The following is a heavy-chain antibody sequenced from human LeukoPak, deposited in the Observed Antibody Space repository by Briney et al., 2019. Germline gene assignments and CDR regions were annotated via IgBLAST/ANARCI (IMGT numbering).Heavy chain of an antibody. CDR2: ISAYNGNT. CDR3: ARDYGVGGNSVPPYY. Sequence: GASVKVSCKASGYTFTSYGISWVRQAPGQGLEWMGWISAYNGNTNYAQKLQGRVTMTTDTSTSTAYMELRSLRSDDTAVYYCARDYGVGGNSVPPYYWGQGTLVTVSS. J-gene: IGHJ4*02. D-gene: IGHD4-23*01. CDR1: GYTFTSYG. V-gene: IGHV1-18*01.